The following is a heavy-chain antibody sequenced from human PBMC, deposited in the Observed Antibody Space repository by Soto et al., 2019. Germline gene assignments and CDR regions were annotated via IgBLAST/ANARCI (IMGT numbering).Heavy chain of an antibody. CDR1: GFTFSSYA. D-gene: IGHD3-10*01. CDR2: ISYDGSNK. J-gene: IGHJ5*02. Sequence: QVQLVESGGGVVQSGRSLRLSCAASGFTFSSYAMHWVRQAPGKGLEWVATISYDGSNKYYADSVEGRFTISRDYSKNTLYLQMTSLRPEDTAVYYCAREGAGDWFDPWGQGTLVTVSS. CDR3: AREGAGDWFDP. V-gene: IGHV3-30-3*01.